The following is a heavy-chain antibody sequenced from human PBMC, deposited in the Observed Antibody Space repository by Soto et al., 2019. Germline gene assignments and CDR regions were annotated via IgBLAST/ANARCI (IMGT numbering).Heavy chain of an antibody. D-gene: IGHD1-26*01. CDR2: ISGSGGST. CDR1: GFTFSSYA. V-gene: IGHV3-23*01. J-gene: IGHJ1*01. Sequence: GGSLRLSCAASGFTFSSYAMSWVRQAPGKGLEWVSAISGSGGSTYYADSVKGRFTISRDNSKNTLYLQMNSLRAEDTAVYYCAKDTRPRWRGATIQHWGQGTLVTVSS. CDR3: AKDTRPRWRGATIQH.